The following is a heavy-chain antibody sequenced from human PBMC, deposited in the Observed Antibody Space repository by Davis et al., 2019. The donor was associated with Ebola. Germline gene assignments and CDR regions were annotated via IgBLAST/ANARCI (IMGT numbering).Heavy chain of an antibody. V-gene: IGHV3-23*01. Sequence: GESLKISCVGSAFTFSSYKFVWARQAPGKGLEWVSAISDTGSTTNYASSVEGRFTISRDNSKNTVYLDLNSLKGEDTAVYYCVKDRPAHFWSGLYHYGMDVWGQGTTVTVSS. D-gene: IGHD3-3*02. CDR3: VKDRPAHFWSGLYHYGMDV. CDR2: ISDTGSTT. J-gene: IGHJ6*02. CDR1: AFTFSSYK.